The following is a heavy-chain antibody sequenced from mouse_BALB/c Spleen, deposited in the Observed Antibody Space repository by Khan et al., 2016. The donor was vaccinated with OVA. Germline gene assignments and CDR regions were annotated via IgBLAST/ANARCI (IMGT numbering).Heavy chain of an antibody. J-gene: IGHJ4*01. CDR3: ARRRIYDGYYGGAMDY. V-gene: IGHV5-17*02. Sequence: EVELVESGGGLVQPGGSRKLSCAASGFTFSNFGIHWVRQAPEKGLGWVAYISSGSSTIYYADTVKGRFTISRDNPKNTLFLQMTSLRSEDTAMYYCARRRIYDGYYGGAMDYWGQGTSVTVSS. D-gene: IGHD2-3*01. CDR1: GFTFSNFG. CDR2: ISSGSSTI.